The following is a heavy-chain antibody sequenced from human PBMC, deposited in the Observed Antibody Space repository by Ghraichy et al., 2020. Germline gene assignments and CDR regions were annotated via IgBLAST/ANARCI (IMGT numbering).Heavy chain of an antibody. V-gene: IGHV4-39*01. CDR2: IYYSGST. J-gene: IGHJ5*02. Sequence: SETLSLTCTVSGGSISSSSYYWGWIRQPPGKGLEWIGSIYYSGSTYYNPSLKSRVTISVDTSKNQFSLKLSSVTAADTAVYYCAGPLPLTGTTLVDGWFDPWGQGTLVTVSS. CDR3: AGPLPLTGTTLVDGWFDP. D-gene: IGHD1-20*01. CDR1: GGSISSSSYY.